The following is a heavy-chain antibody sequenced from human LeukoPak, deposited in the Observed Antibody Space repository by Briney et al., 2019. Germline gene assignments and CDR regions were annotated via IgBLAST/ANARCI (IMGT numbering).Heavy chain of an antibody. V-gene: IGHV1-69*01. CDR3: ARNTAAGILGGYYGMDV. J-gene: IGHJ6*02. CDR2: IIPIFGTA. CDR1: GGTFSSYA. Sequence: SVKVSCKASGGTFSSYAISWVRQAPGQGLEWMGGIIPIFGTANYAQKFQGRVTITADESTSTAYMELSSLRSEDTAVYYCARNTAAGILGGYYGMDVWGQGTTVTVSS. D-gene: IGHD6-13*01.